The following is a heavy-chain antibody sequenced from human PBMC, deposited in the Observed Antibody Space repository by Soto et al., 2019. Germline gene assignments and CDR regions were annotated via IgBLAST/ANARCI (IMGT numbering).Heavy chain of an antibody. J-gene: IGHJ4*02. CDR2: IYPGDSGT. D-gene: IGHD3-9*01. V-gene: IGHV5-51*01. Sequence: EVQLVQSGAEVKKPGESLKISCKGSGYSFTSYWIGWVRQMPGKGLEWMGIIYPGDSGTRYSPSFQGQVTISADKSISSAYLQWSSLKASDTAMYYFAIHGVCDILTGQPDYWGQGTLVTVSS. CDR1: GYSFTSYW. CDR3: AIHGVCDILTGQPDY.